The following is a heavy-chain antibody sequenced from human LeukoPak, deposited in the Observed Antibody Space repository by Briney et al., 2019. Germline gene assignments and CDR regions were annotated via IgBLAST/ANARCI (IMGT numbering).Heavy chain of an antibody. Sequence: SETLSLTCTVSGVSISSYYWSWIRQPPGKGLEWIGYIYYSGSTNYNPSLKSRVTISVDTSKNQFSLKLSSVTAADTAVYYCARLRVAQGWFDPWGQGTLVTVSS. CDR2: IYYSGST. CDR1: GVSISSYY. D-gene: IGHD5-12*01. V-gene: IGHV4-59*08. J-gene: IGHJ5*02. CDR3: ARLRVAQGWFDP.